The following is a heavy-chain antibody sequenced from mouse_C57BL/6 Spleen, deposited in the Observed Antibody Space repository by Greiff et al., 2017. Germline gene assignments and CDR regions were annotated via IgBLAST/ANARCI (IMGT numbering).Heavy chain of an antibody. V-gene: IGHV1-54*01. D-gene: IGHD2-2*01. CDR1: GYAFTNYL. CDR2: INPGSGGT. CDR3: ARSPVMSY. Sequence: VKLMESGAELVRPGPSVKVSCTASGYAFTNYLIEWVKQRPGQGLEWIGVINPGSGGTNYNEKFKGKATLTADKSSSTAYMQLGSLTSEDSAGYSCARSPVMSYWGHGTTLTVSS. J-gene: IGHJ2*01.